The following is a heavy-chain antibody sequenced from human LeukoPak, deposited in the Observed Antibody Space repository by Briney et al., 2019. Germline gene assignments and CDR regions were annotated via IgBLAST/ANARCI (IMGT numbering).Heavy chain of an antibody. D-gene: IGHD6-19*01. J-gene: IGHJ6*03. CDR2: ISTSSSTI. CDR3: ARGPAVADYFQHYYMDV. V-gene: IGHV3-48*01. Sequence: GGSLRLSCAASGFTFRDYSMNWVRQAPGKGLEWVSYISTSSSTIYYADSVKGRFTISRDNAKHSLYLQMNSLRAEDTAVYSCARGPAVADYFQHYYMDVWGKGTTVTVSS. CDR1: GFTFRDYS.